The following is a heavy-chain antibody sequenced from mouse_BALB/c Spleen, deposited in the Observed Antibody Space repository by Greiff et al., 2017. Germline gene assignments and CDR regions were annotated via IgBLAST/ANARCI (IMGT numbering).Heavy chain of an antibody. Sequence: QVQLKESGPGLVQPSQSLSITCTVSGFSLTSYGVHWVRQSPGKGLEWLGVIWSGGSTDYNAAFISRLSISKDNSKSQVFFKMNSLQADDTAIYYCASPNFFMDYWGQGTSVTVSS. V-gene: IGHV2-4-1*01. J-gene: IGHJ4*01. CDR3: ASPNFFMDY. CDR1: GFSLTSYG. D-gene: IGHD4-1*01. CDR2: IWSGGST.